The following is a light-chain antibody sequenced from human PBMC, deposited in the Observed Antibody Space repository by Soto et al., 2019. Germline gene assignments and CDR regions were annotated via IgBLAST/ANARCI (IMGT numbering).Light chain of an antibody. V-gene: IGKV3-20*01. CDR1: QSVSNNY. J-gene: IGKJ1*01. Sequence: EVVLTQSPGTVSLSLGERATLSCRASQSVSNNYLAWYQQKPGQAPRLLFSGASSRATGIPDRFSGTGSGTEFTLAISRLEPEDFAVYYCQQYGASPWTFGQGTKVEIK. CDR3: QQYGASPWT. CDR2: GAS.